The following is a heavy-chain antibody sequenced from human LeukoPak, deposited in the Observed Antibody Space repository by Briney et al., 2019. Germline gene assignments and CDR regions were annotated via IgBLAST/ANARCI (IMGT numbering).Heavy chain of an antibody. J-gene: IGHJ5*02. CDR2: IMPLFGTA. V-gene: IGHV1-69*05. CDR3: ARDVHGDYGSGWFDP. D-gene: IGHD4-17*01. CDR1: GGTFNNSA. Sequence: SVKVSCKTSGGTFNNSAISWVRQAPGQGLELLGGIMPLFGTAGYAQKFQGRVTITKDESTRTGYLKLTSLTSDDTAVYYCARDVHGDYGSGWFDPWGQGTLVSVSS.